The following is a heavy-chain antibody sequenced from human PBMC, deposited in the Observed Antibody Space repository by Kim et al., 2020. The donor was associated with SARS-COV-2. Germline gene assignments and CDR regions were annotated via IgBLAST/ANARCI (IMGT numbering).Heavy chain of an antibody. CDR1: GGSISSSSYY. CDR3: ASRKYYDILTGWGRGGFDY. J-gene: IGHJ4*02. D-gene: IGHD3-9*01. V-gene: IGHV4-39*01. Sequence: SETLSLTCTVYGGSISSSSYYWGWIRQPPGKGLEWIGSIYYSGSTYYNPSLKSRVTITVDTSKNQFSLQLSSVTAADTAVYYCASRKYYDILTGWGRGGFDYWGQGTLVTDSS. CDR2: IYYSGST.